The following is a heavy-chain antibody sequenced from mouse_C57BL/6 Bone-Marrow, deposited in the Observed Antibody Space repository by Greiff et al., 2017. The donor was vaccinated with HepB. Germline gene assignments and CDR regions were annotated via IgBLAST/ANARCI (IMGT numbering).Heavy chain of an antibody. J-gene: IGHJ3*01. Sequence: EVQVVESGGGLVQPGGSLSLSCAASGFTFTDYYMSWVRQPPGKALEWLGFIRNKANGYTTEYSASVKGRFTISRDNSQNILYLQMNALRAEDSATYYCARYQPAQAPFAYWGQVTLVTVSA. CDR1: GFTFTDYY. CDR2: IRNKANGYTT. V-gene: IGHV7-3*01. CDR3: ARYQPAQAPFAY. D-gene: IGHD3-2*02.